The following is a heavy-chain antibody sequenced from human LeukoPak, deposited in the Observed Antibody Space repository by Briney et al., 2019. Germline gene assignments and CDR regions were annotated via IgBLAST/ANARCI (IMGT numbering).Heavy chain of an antibody. CDR1: GGSISSSSYC. CDR3: ASKVVPAAIWSY. D-gene: IGHD2-2*02. J-gene: IGHJ4*02. V-gene: IGHV4-39*01. Sequence: SETLSLTCTVSGGSISSSSYCWGWIRQPPGKGLEWIGSIYYSGSTYYNPSLKSRVTISVDTSKNQFSLKLSSVTAADTAVYYCASKVVPAAIWSYWGQGTLVTVSS. CDR2: IYYSGST.